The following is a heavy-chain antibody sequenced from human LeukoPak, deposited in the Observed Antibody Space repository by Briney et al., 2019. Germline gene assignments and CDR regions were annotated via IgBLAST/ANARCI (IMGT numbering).Heavy chain of an antibody. D-gene: IGHD1-26*01. CDR2: ISSSGSTI. Sequence: ETGGSLRLSCAASGFSFSNAWMNWVRQAPGKGLEWVSYISSSGSTIYYADSVKGRFTISRDNAKNSLYLQMNSLRAEDTAVYYCARVASAVVGAKGGASDIWGQGTMVTVSS. J-gene: IGHJ3*02. CDR1: GFSFSNAW. CDR3: ARVASAVVGAKGGASDI. V-gene: IGHV3-48*03.